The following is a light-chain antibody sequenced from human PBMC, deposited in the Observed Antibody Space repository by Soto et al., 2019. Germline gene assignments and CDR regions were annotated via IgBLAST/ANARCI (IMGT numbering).Light chain of an antibody. CDR3: QQYGSSPRT. CDR2: GAS. Sequence: EIVLTQSPGTLSFSPVERATLSFRASQSVSSSYLGWYQQKPGQAPRLVIYGASSRATGIPDRFSGSGSGTDFTLTISRLEPEDFAVYYCQQYGSSPRTFGQGTKVDIK. CDR1: QSVSSSY. V-gene: IGKV3-20*01. J-gene: IGKJ1*01.